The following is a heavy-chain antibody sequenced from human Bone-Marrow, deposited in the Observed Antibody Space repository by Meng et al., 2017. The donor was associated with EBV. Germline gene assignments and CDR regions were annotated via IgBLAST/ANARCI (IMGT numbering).Heavy chain of an antibody. CDR2: LIPMSGAP. CDR1: GGTFSSDA. Sequence: QGQLVQSGAGVKKPGSSVKVSCKTSGGTFSSDAISWVRQAPGQGLVWLGGLIPMSGAPHYAQNFQGRVTITADESTSTHYMELSNLRSEDTAMYYCASESGRGFTPDYWGQGTLVTVSS. D-gene: IGHD3-10*01. V-gene: IGHV1-69*01. CDR3: ASESGRGFTPDY. J-gene: IGHJ4*02.